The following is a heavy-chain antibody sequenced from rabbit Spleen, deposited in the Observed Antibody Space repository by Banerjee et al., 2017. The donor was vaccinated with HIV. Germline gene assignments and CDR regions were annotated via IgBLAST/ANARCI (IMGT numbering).Heavy chain of an antibody. V-gene: IGHV1S40*01. Sequence: QSLEESGGDLVKPGASLTLTCTVSGVSFSISSYMCWVRQAPGKGLEWIACIDAGSSGFTYYATWAKGRFTISKISSTTVTLQMTRLTAADTATYFCARDTSSSFSSYGMDLWGPGTLVTVS. D-gene: IGHD1-1*01. CDR1: GVSFSISSY. CDR2: IDAGSSGFT. CDR3: ARDTSSSFSSYGMDL. J-gene: IGHJ6*01.